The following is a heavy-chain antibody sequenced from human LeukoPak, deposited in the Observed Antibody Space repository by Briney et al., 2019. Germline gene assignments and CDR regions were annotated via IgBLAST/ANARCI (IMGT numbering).Heavy chain of an antibody. V-gene: IGHV7-4-1*02. J-gene: IGHJ5*02. CDR1: EYTFTSYA. D-gene: IGHD3-3*01. Sequence: ASVKVSCKASEYTFTSYAMNWVRQAPGQGLEWMGWINTNTGNPTYAQGFTGRFVFSLDTSVSTAYLQISSLKAEDTAVYYCARFNYDFWSPLDNWFDPWGQGTLVTVSS. CDR3: ARFNYDFWSPLDNWFDP. CDR2: INTNTGNP.